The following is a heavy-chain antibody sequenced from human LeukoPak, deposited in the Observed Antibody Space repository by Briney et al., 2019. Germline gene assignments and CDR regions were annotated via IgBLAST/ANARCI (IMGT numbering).Heavy chain of an antibody. Sequence: GGSLRLSCTTSGFTFGDYTMSWFRQAPGKGLEWVGVIRNKLYSGTTEYAASAKGRFTISRDDSKSIAYLQMSSLKTDDTAVYYCTNVYNWNSGRFDSWGQGTLVTVSS. V-gene: IGHV3-49*03. J-gene: IGHJ4*02. CDR3: TNVYNWNSGRFDS. CDR2: IRNKLYSGTT. D-gene: IGHD1-20*01. CDR1: GFTFGDYT.